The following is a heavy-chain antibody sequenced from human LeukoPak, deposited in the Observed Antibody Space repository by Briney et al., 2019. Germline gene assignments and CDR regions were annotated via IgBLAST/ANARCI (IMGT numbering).Heavy chain of an antibody. CDR2: ISGSGGST. CDR1: GFTFSSYA. J-gene: IGHJ4*02. Sequence: GGSLRLSCAATGFTFSSYAMSWVRQAPGKGLEWVSAISGSGGSTYYADSVKGRFTISRDNSKNTLYLQMNSLRAEDTAVYYCAKAITYYYDSSGYDYWGQGTLVTVSS. V-gene: IGHV3-23*01. D-gene: IGHD3-22*01. CDR3: AKAITYYYDSSGYDY.